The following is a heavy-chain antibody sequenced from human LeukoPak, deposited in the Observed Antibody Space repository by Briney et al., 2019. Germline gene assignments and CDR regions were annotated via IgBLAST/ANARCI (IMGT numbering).Heavy chain of an antibody. CDR3: ATYIAAAGPQPYYYYYYMDV. D-gene: IGHD6-13*01. Sequence: GGSLRLSCAASGFTFSSYWMSWVRQAPGKGLEWVANIKQDGSEKYYVDSVKGPFTISRDNAKNSLYLQMNSLRAEDTAVYYCATYIAAAGPQPYYYYYYMDVWGKGTTVTVSS. V-gene: IGHV3-7*01. CDR2: IKQDGSEK. CDR1: GFTFSSYW. J-gene: IGHJ6*03.